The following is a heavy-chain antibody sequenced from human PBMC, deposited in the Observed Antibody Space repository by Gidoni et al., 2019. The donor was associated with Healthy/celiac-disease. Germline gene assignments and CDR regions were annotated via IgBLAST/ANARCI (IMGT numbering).Heavy chain of an antibody. V-gene: IGHV3-23*01. CDR3: AKIGGYSYPINVYWFDP. Sequence: EVQLLESGGGLVQPGGYLRLSCAASGFTFSSYAMSWVRQAPGKGLEWVSAISGSGGSTSYADSVKGRFTISRDNSKNTLYLQMNSLRAEDTAVYYCAKIGGYSYPINVYWFDPWGQGTLVTVSS. CDR2: ISGSGGST. J-gene: IGHJ5*02. D-gene: IGHD5-18*01. CDR1: GFTFSSYA.